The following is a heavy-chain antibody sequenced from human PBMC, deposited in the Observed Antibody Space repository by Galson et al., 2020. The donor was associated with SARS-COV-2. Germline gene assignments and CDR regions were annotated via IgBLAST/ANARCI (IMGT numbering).Heavy chain of an antibody. CDR2: ISGRGGST. V-gene: IGHV3-23*01. CDR3: AKTLVNDFWSGYSPFDY. Sequence: GESLRLSCAASGFTFSSYVMSWVRQAPGKGLEWVSAISGRGGSTYYADSVRGRFTISRDNSKGTLYLQMNSLRAEDTAVYYCAKTLVNDFWSGYSPFDYWGHGTLVTVSS. D-gene: IGHD3-3*01. J-gene: IGHJ4*01. CDR1: GFTFSSYV.